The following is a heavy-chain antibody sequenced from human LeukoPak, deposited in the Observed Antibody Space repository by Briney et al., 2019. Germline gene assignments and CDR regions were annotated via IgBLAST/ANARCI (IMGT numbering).Heavy chain of an antibody. CDR3: ARSLIAEGTPDFDY. CDR2: IYHSGST. D-gene: IGHD6-13*01. V-gene: IGHV4-38-2*01. J-gene: IGHJ4*02. CDR1: GYSISSGSF. Sequence: SETLSLTCAVSGYSISSGSFWGWIRQPPGKGLEWIGSIYHSGSTYFNSSLKSRVTISVDTSKNQFSLNLTSVTAADTAVYYCARSLIAEGTPDFDYWGQGTLVTVSS.